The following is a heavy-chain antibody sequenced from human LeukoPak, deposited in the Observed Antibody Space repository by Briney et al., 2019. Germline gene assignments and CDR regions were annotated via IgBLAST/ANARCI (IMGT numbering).Heavy chain of an antibody. V-gene: IGHV3-23*01. CDR3: AKGVVVVAAKYYFDY. Sequence: GGSLRLSCAASGFTFSSYAMSWVRQAPGKGLEWVSAISGSGGSTYYADSVKGRFTISRDNPKNTLYLQMNSLRAEDTAVYYCAKGVVVVAAKYYFDYWGQGTLVTVSS. CDR2: ISGSGGST. CDR1: GFTFSSYA. D-gene: IGHD2-15*01. J-gene: IGHJ4*02.